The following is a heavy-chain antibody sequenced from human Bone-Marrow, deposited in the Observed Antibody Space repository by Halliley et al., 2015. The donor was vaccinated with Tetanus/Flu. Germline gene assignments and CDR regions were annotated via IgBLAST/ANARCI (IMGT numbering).Heavy chain of an antibody. D-gene: IGHD1-26*01. Sequence: QLVQSGAEGRKPGASVKVSCKTSGYTFLTYGINWVRQAPGQGLEWLGWISAYSGNTNSAQKLQGRLTMTTDTSTYTAYLDLRSLRSDDTAVFSCARVLMRWEFVYGTSLYSYFWGQGTLVTVSS. CDR3: ARVLMRWEFVYGTSLYSYF. J-gene: IGHJ4*02. CDR1: GYTFLTYG. CDR2: ISAYSGNT. V-gene: IGHV1-18*04.